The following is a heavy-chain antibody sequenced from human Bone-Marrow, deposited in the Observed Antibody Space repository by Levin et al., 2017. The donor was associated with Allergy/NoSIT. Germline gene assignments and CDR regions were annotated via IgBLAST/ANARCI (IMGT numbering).Heavy chain of an antibody. D-gene: IGHD6-19*01. J-gene: IGHJ6*02. Sequence: GGSLRLSCAASGLSFINYWMNWVRQAPGRGLEWVANIREGGSEKHYVDSVKGRFTISRDDAKNSAYLQMNNVRVDDMAVYYCVRGHRASGWLLDVWGQGTSVIVSS. CDR1: GLSFINYW. CDR2: IREGGSEK. V-gene: IGHV3-7*01. CDR3: VRGHRASGWLLDV.